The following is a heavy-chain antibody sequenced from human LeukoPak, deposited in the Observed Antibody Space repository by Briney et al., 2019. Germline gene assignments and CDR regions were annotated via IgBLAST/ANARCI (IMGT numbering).Heavy chain of an antibody. CDR1: GFTFSSYA. V-gene: IGHV3-23*01. D-gene: IGHD3-10*01. J-gene: IGHJ4*02. CDR2: ISGSGGST. Sequence: GGSLRLSCAVSGFTFSSYAMSWVRQAPGKGLEWVSAISGSGGSTYYADSVKGRFTISRDNSKNTLYLQMNSLRAEDTAVYYCAKDEGITMVRGVIPYYFDYWGQGTLVTVSS. CDR3: AKDEGITMVRGVIPYYFDY.